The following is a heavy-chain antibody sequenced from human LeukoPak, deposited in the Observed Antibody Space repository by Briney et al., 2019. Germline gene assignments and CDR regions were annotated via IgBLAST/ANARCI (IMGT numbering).Heavy chain of an antibody. D-gene: IGHD5-18*01. V-gene: IGHV3-48*03. CDR1: GFTFSGYE. CDR2: ISSSGSII. CDR3: ARGDTAMVDYYYYMDV. J-gene: IGHJ6*03. Sequence: GGSLRLSCAASGFTFSGYEMNWVRQAPGKGLEWVSYISSSGSIIYYADSVKGRFTISRDNAKNSLYLQMNSLRAEDMAVYYCARGDTAMVDYYYYMDVWGKGTTVTISS.